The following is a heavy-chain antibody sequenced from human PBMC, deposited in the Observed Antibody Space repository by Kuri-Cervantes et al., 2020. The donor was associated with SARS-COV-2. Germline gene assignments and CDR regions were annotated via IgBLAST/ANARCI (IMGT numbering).Heavy chain of an antibody. CDR2: ISSSSSYI. CDR1: GFTFSSYS. Sequence: GGSLRLSCAASGFTFSSYSMDWVRQAPGKGLEWVSSISSSSSYIYYADSVKGRFTISRDNAKNSLYLQMNSLRAEDTAVYYCARDQTGDSAVGAAFDIWGQGTMVTVSS. D-gene: IGHD4-17*01. CDR3: ARDQTGDSAVGAAFDI. J-gene: IGHJ3*02. V-gene: IGHV3-21*01.